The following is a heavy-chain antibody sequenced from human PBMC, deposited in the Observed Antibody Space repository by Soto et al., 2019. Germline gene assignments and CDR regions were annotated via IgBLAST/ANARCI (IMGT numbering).Heavy chain of an antibody. CDR3: ARDVGLLGWFDP. D-gene: IGHD2-15*01. Sequence: ASVKVSCKASGYTFTSYGLSWVRQAPGQGLEWMGWISAFNGKTNYAQKLQGRVTVTTDTSTSTAYMELRSLRSDDTAVYYCARDVGLLGWFDPWGQGTLVAVS. CDR1: GYTFTSYG. CDR2: ISAFNGKT. J-gene: IGHJ5*01. V-gene: IGHV1-18*04.